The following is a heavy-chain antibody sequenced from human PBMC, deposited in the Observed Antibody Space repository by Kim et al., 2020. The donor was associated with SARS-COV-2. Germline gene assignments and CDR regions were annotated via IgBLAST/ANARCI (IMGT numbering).Heavy chain of an antibody. J-gene: IGHJ4*02. CDR3: AREAAGYSSSWF. CDR1: GYSISSGYY. D-gene: IGHD6-13*01. Sequence: SETLSLTCTVSGYSISSGYYWGWIRQPPGKGLEWIGNVYHSGSAHYNPSLKSRVSISIDTSKNQFSLKLTSVSAADTAVYYCAREAAGYSSSWFWGQGTLVTVSS. CDR2: VYHSGSA. V-gene: IGHV4-38-2*02.